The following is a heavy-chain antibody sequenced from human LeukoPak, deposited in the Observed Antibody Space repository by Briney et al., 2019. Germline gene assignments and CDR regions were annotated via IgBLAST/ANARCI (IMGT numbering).Heavy chain of an antibody. D-gene: IGHD3-10*01. Sequence: GGSLRLSCAASGFTFSSYSMNWVRQAPGKGLEWVSYISSSSSTIYYADSVKGRFTISRDNAKNSLYLQMNSLRDEDTAVYYCARDPHTYYYGSGSYGMDVWGQGTSVTVSS. CDR1: GFTFSSYS. J-gene: IGHJ6*02. CDR3: ARDPHTYYYGSGSYGMDV. V-gene: IGHV3-48*02. CDR2: ISSSSSTI.